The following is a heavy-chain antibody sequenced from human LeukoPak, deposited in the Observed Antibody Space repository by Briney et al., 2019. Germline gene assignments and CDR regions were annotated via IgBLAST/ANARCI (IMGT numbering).Heavy chain of an antibody. CDR3: ARATKYCSGGSCYSNDGMDV. CDR2: ISSSSSTI. V-gene: IGHV3-48*02. J-gene: IGHJ6*02. Sequence: PGGSLRLSCAASGFTFSSYSMNWVRQAPGKGLEWVSYISSSSSTIYYADSVKVRITISTDDAKDSLYLKMNSLKDEDTTVYYCARATKYCSGGSCYSNDGMDVWGQGTMVTVSS. D-gene: IGHD2-15*01. CDR1: GFTFSSYS.